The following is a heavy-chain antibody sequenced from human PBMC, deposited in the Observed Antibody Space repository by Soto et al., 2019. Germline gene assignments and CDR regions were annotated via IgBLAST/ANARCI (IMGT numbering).Heavy chain of an antibody. Sequence: QVQLQQWGAGLLKPSETLSLTCTVYGGSFSGYYWSWIRQPPGKGLEWIGEINHSGSPNYNPSLKSRVTISLDTSKNQFSLKLSSVTAADTAVYYCARGWGRILDYWGQGTLVTVSS. D-gene: IGHD7-27*01. J-gene: IGHJ4*02. CDR2: INHSGSP. V-gene: IGHV4-34*01. CDR3: ARGWGRILDY. CDR1: GGSFSGYY.